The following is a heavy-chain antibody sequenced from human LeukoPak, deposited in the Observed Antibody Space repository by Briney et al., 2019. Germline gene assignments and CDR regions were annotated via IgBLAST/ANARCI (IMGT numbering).Heavy chain of an antibody. V-gene: IGHV3-7*04. CDR3: ARARITGKRDVFDI. CDR1: GFTFSSYW. J-gene: IGHJ3*02. CDR2: IKQDGSEK. D-gene: IGHD1-20*01. Sequence: GGSLRLSCAASGFTFSSYWMSWVRQAPGKGLEWVANIKQDGSEKYYVDSVKGRFTISRDNAKNSLYLQMNSLRAEDTAVYYCARARITGKRDVFDIWGQGTMVTVSS.